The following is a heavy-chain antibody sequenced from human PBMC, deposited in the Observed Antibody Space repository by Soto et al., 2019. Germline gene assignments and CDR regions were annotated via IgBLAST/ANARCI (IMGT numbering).Heavy chain of an antibody. V-gene: IGHV3-53*01. CDR2: IWSAGLT. CDR1: GFTVSSKY. CDR3: ARELPPDL. J-gene: IGHJ5*02. D-gene: IGHD2-15*01. Sequence: GGSLRLSCAASGFTVSSKYMNWVRQSPGKGLEWVSIIWSAGLTYYADSVRGRFTISRDISKNILFLQMNNLRAEDSAIYYCARELPPDLWGQGTLVTVSS.